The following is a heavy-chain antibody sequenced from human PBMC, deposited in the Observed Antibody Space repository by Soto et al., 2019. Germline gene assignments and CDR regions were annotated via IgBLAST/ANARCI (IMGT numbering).Heavy chain of an antibody. D-gene: IGHD2-2*01. CDR3: ARAGYCSSFDCGWFDP. Sequence: SETLSLTCTVSGGSISSSYWSWIRQPPGKGLERIGYIYYSGSTNYNPSLKSRVTISVDTSKNQFSLKLSSVTAAYTALYYCARAGYCSSFDCGWFDPWGRGTLGTVS. V-gene: IGHV4-59*01. CDR1: GGSISSSY. J-gene: IGHJ5*02. CDR2: IYYSGST.